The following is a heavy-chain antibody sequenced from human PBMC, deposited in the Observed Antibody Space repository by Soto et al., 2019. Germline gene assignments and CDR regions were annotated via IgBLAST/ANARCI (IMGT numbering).Heavy chain of an antibody. J-gene: IGHJ4*02. Sequence: SSETLSLTCSVSGDSISRYYWSWIRQPPGKGLEWIGYIYSTGSTNYNPSLTSRVAISVDTSKNQFSLKLNSVTSADTAIYYCARALREYSYTFDYWGQGTLVTVSS. CDR2: IYSTGST. CDR3: ARALREYSYTFDY. D-gene: IGHD5-18*01. V-gene: IGHV4-59*01. CDR1: GDSISRYY.